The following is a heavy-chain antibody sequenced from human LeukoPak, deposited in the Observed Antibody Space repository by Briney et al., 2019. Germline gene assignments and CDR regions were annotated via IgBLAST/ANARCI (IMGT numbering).Heavy chain of an antibody. D-gene: IGHD2-2*01. CDR2: IGTSGGGI. CDR3: AKGQDVAVPATRYLEY. V-gene: IGHV3-23*01. CDR1: GFTFRSHV. Sequence: GGSLRLSCEVSGFTFRSHVMNWVRQAPGKGPEWVSIIGTSGGGIQYADSVKGRFTISRDNSKNTLYLQMNSLRDEDTAVYYCAKGQDVAVPATRYLEYWGQGTPVTVSS. J-gene: IGHJ4*02.